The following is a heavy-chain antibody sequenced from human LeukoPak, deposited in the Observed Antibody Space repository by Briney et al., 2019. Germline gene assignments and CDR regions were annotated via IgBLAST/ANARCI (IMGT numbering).Heavy chain of an antibody. V-gene: IGHV6-1*01. CDR2: TYHRSKWFI. CDR3: ARDKVLNGFDI. D-gene: IGHD2-8*02. J-gene: IGHJ3*02. CDR1: GDSVSSNTGI. Sequence: SQTLSLTCAISGDSVSSNTGIWNWVRQSPSRGLEWLGRTYHRSKWFIDYALSVKGRMTINPDTSKNQFSLQLNSVTPEDTAVYYCARDKVLNGFDIWGQGTMVTVSS.